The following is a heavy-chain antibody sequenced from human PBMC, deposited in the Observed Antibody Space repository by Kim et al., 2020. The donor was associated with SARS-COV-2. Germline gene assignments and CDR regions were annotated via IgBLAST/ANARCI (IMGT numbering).Heavy chain of an antibody. J-gene: IGHJ4*02. Sequence: YYADSVKGRFTISRDNSDKSLFLQMNSLTIEDTALYYCAKDRMTTTAVFDFWGPGTLVTVSS. V-gene: IGHV3-43*01. CDR3: AKDRMTTTAVFDF. D-gene: IGHD4-17*01.